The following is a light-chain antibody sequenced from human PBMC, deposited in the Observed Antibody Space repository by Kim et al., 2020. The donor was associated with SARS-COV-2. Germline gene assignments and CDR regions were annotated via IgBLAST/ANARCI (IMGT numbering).Light chain of an antibody. CDR2: AAS. CDR1: QGISSY. Sequence: DIQLTQSPSFLSASVGDRVTITCRASQGISSYLAWYQQKLGKAPKLLIYAASTLQSGVPSRFSGSGSGTEFTLTISSLQSEDFAIYYCQQVNSYPITFGQGTRLEIK. CDR3: QQVNSYPIT. V-gene: IGKV1-9*01. J-gene: IGKJ5*01.